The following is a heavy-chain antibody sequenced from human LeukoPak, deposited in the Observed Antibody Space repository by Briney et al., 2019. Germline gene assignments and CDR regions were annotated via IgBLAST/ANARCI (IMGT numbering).Heavy chain of an antibody. V-gene: IGHV3-74*01. CDR3: ARDFWSGYYTED. CDR2: IDNGGSGT. J-gene: IGHJ4*02. CDR1: GFTFSGYW. D-gene: IGHD3-3*01. Sequence: GGSLRLSCAASGFTFSGYWMHWVRQVPEKGLVLVSRIDNGGSGTTYADSVKGRFTISRDNAKNSLHLQMDSLSAEDTAVYYCARDFWSGYYTEDWGQGALVIVSS.